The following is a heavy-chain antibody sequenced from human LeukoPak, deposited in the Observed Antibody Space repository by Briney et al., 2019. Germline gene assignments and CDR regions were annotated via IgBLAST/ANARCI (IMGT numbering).Heavy chain of an antibody. CDR2: IKSDGST. CDR3: VKEHTYFDNSGSYYFDS. Sequence: GGSLRLSCAASGFTFSSYWMHWVRQTPGKGLVWVSRIKSDGSTIYADSVKGRFTISRDNSKNTLYLQMESLRTEDTGVYFSVKEHTYFDNSGSYYFDSWGQGTLVTVSS. J-gene: IGHJ4*02. CDR1: GFTFSSYW. V-gene: IGHV3-74*01. D-gene: IGHD3-22*01.